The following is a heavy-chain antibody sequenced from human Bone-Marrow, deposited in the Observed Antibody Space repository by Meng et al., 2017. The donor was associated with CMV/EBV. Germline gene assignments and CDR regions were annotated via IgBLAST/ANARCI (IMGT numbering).Heavy chain of an antibody. CDR1: GFTFDDYG. CDR2: INWNGGST. Sequence: GESLKISCAASGFTFDDYGMSWVRQAPGKGLEWVSGINWNGGSTGYADSVKGRFTISRDNAKNSLYLQMNSLRAEDTALYHCARNATQRFLEWLSNYYYYGMDVCGEATTVTSSS. CDR3: ARNATQRFLEWLSNYYYYGMDV. J-gene: IGHJ6*04. D-gene: IGHD3-3*01. V-gene: IGHV3-20*01.